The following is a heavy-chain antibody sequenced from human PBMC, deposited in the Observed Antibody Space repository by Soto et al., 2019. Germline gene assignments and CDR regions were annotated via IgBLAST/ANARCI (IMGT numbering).Heavy chain of an antibody. J-gene: IGHJ4*02. CDR3: ANGGWLEN. Sequence: GGSLRLSCAASGFTFSSSAMSWVRQAPGKGLEWVSSINNRGDNPYYADSVKGRFIISRDSSKDTVYLQMNSLRAEDTAAYYCANGGWLENWGQGTLVTVSS. CDR1: GFTFSSSA. D-gene: IGHD5-12*01. V-gene: IGHV3-23*01. CDR2: INNRGDNP.